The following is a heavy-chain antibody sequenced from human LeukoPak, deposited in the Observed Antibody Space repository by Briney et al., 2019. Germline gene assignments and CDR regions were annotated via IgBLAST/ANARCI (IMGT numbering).Heavy chain of an antibody. D-gene: IGHD6-19*01. V-gene: IGHV1-2*02. CDR2: INPNSGDT. CDR1: GYTLTGYF. CDR3: ARDLAVATL. J-gene: IGHJ4*02. Sequence: ASVKVSCKAFGYTLTGYFMHWVRQAPGQRLEWMGWINPNSGDTNYAQKFQGRVTMTRDTSISTTFMELRRLTSDDTAVYYCARDLAVATLWGQGTLVTVSS.